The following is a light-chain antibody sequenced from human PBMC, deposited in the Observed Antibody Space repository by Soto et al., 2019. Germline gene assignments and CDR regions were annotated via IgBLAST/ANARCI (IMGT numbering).Light chain of an antibody. CDR3: QQYKNWPRT. CDR2: GAS. J-gene: IGKJ1*01. Sequence: EIVLTQSPGTLSLSPGERATLSCRASQSVSSSYLAWYQQKPGQAPRLLIYGASSRATGIPDRFSGSGSGTDFTLTISSLESEDFAVYYCQQYKNWPRTFGQGTKVEIK. CDR1: QSVSSSY. V-gene: IGKV3-20*01.